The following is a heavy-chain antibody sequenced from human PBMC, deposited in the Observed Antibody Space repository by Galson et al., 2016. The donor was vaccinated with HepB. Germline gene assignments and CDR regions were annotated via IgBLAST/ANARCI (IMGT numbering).Heavy chain of an antibody. J-gene: IGHJ3*01. D-gene: IGHD2-15*01. CDR1: GYSLSDYN. Sequence: SVKVSCKASGYSLSDYNLHWVRQAPGQGLEWMGWINPDTGASNCTQRFQGRVFMASDTSISTAYLELRSLRSGDTATYYCAREGDIVVPVSADDAFDLWGQGTTVTV. CDR3: AREGDIVVPVSADDAFDL. V-gene: IGHV1-2*02. CDR2: INPDTGAS.